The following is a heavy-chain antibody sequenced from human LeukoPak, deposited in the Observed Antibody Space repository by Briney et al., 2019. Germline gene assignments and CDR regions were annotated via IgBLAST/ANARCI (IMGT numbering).Heavy chain of an antibody. CDR1: GFTFSSYG. CDR3: AKSQENYFDY. J-gene: IGHJ4*02. CDR2: ISYDGSNK. V-gene: IGHV3-30*18. Sequence: PGKSLRLSCAASGFTFSSYGMHWVSQAPGKGLEWVAVISYDGSNKYYADSVKGRFTISRDNSKNTLYLQMNSLRAEDTAVYYCAKSQENYFDYWGQGTLVTVSS.